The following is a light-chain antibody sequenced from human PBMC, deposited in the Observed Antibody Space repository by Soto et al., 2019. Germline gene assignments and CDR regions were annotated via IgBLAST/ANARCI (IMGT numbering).Light chain of an antibody. CDR2: KAS. CDR3: QQYNNWPPKT. Sequence: DIQMTQSPSTLSASVGDRVTITCRASQSISSWLAWYQQKPGKAPKLLIYKASSLGSGVPSRFSGGGSGTEFTLTISSLQPDDFAVYYCQQYNNWPPKTFGQGTKVEIK. CDR1: QSISSW. J-gene: IGKJ1*01. V-gene: IGKV1-5*03.